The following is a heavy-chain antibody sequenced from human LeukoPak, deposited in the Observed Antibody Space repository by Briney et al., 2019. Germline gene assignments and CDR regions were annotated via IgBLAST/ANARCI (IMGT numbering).Heavy chain of an antibody. CDR3: ARVTWIKYFDY. V-gene: IGHV4-34*01. Sequence: SETLSLTCAVYGGSFSGYYWSWIRQPPGKGLEWIGEINHSGSTNYNPSLKSRVTISVDTSKNQFSLKLSSVTAADTAVYYCARVTWIKYFDYWGQGTLVTVSS. CDR2: INHSGST. D-gene: IGHD5-12*01. J-gene: IGHJ4*02. CDR1: GGSFSGYY.